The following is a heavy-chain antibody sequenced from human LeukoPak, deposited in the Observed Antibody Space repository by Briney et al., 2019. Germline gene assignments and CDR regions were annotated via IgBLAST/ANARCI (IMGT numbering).Heavy chain of an antibody. V-gene: IGHV4-39*01. Sequence: SETLSLTCTVFGGSISSSSYYLGWIRQPPGKGLEWIGSIYYDGSAYYSPSLKSRVTISVDTSKNQFSLKLSSVTAADTAVYYCARHPVSSKTLDYWGQGALVTVSS. CDR3: ARHPVSSKTLDY. J-gene: IGHJ4*02. CDR1: GGSISSSSYY. D-gene: IGHD6-6*01. CDR2: IYYDGSA.